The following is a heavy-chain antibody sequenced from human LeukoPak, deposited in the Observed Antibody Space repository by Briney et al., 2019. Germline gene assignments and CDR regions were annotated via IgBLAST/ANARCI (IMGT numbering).Heavy chain of an antibody. CDR2: IYYSGST. CDR3: ARELVGATKAFDY. J-gene: IGHJ4*02. Sequence: SETLSLTCTVSGGSISSYYWSWIRQPPGKGLEWIGYIYYSGSTNYNPSLKSRVTISVDTSKNQLSLKLSSVTAADTAVYYCARELVGATKAFDYWGQGTLVTVSS. CDR1: GGSISSYY. V-gene: IGHV4-59*01. D-gene: IGHD1-26*01.